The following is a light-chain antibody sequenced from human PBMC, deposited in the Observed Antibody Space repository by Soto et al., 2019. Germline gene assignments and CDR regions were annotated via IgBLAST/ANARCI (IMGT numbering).Light chain of an antibody. CDR2: DAS. V-gene: IGKV1-5*01. CDR3: QQYSSRST. Sequence: DIQMTQSPSTLSASVGDRVTITCRASQSISSWLAWYQQKPGKAPKLLIYDASSLESGVPSRFSGSGSGTEFTLTISSLQPGDFATYYCQQYSSRSTFGQGTKVDI. CDR1: QSISSW. J-gene: IGKJ1*01.